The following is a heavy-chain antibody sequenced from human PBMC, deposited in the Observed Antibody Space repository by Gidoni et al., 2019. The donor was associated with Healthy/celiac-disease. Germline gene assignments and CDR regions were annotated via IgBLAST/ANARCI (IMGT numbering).Heavy chain of an antibody. V-gene: IGHV4-61*02. D-gene: IGHD2-21*02. Sequence: QVQLQESGPGLVKPSQTLSLTCTVSGGSISSGSYYWSWIRQPAGKGLEWIGRIYTSGSTNYNPSLKSRVTISVDTSKNQFSLKLSSVTAADTAVYYCARAEVVVTAIYAFDIWGQGTMVTVSS. CDR3: ARAEVVVTAIYAFDI. CDR1: GGSISSGSYY. J-gene: IGHJ3*02. CDR2: IYTSGST.